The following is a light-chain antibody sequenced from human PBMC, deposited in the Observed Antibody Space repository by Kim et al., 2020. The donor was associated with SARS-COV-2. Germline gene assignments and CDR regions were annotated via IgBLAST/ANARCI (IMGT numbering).Light chain of an antibody. CDR3: QAWDSNIVV. V-gene: IGLV3-1*01. J-gene: IGLJ2*01. Sequence: LSPGQTASITCSGDKLGDKYACWYQHKPGQSPVLVVFQDNKRPSGIPERFSGSNSGNTATLTISGTQAMDEADYYCQAWDSNIVVFGGGTKLTVL. CDR2: QDN. CDR1: KLGDKY.